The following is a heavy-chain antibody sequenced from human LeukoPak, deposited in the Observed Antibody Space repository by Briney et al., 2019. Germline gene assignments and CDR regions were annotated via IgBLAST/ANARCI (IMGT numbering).Heavy chain of an antibody. CDR1: GYTFIGYY. D-gene: IGHD7-27*01. Sequence: EASVKVSCKASGYTFIGYYMHWVRQAPGQGLEWMGWINPKHGDTNYAQKFQDRVSMTRDTSISTAYMELSGLRSDDTAVYYCARGPHWDPHFDYWGQGTLVTVSS. CDR2: INPKHGDT. J-gene: IGHJ4*02. CDR3: ARGPHWDPHFDY. V-gene: IGHV1-2*02.